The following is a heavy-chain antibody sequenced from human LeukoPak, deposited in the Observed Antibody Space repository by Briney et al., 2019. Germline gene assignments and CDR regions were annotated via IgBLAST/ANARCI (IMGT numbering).Heavy chain of an antibody. V-gene: IGHV5-51*01. CDR1: GFSSTTYW. Sequence: ESLTISCRLSGFSSTTYWIAWVRQMPGKGLEWMGVIQPDDSDTTYSPSFQGQVSISADKSIDTAFLHWSSLEASDTAVYYCARPLFSSNYKAFDLWGQGTLVTVSS. CDR2: IQPDDSDT. D-gene: IGHD4-11*01. CDR3: ARPLFSSNYKAFDL. J-gene: IGHJ3*01.